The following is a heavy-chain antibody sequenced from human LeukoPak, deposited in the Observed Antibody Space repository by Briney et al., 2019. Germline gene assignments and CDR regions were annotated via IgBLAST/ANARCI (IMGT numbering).Heavy chain of an antibody. CDR2: INHSGST. V-gene: IGHV4-34*01. CDR1: GGSINNNQ. CDR3: ARGGRYNWNLYNWFDP. Sequence: SETLSLTCTISGGSINNNQWSWIRQSTEKGLEWIGEINHSGSTNYNPSLKSRVTISVDTSKNQFSLKLSSVTAADTAVYYCARGGRYNWNLYNWFDPWGQGTLVTVSS. D-gene: IGHD1-20*01. J-gene: IGHJ5*02.